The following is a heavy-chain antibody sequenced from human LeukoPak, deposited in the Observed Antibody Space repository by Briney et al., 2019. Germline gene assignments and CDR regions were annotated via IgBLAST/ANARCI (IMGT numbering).Heavy chain of an antibody. J-gene: IGHJ3*02. CDR2: ISTSGSTK. D-gene: IGHD3-22*01. CDR1: GFTFSTFA. CDR3: ARDRDPGYNDSSGYRRVNAFDI. V-gene: IGHV3-48*04. Sequence: GGSLRLSCAASGFTFSTFAMIWVRQAPGKGLEWVSYISTSGSTKYYADSVKGRFTISRDNAKNSLYLQMNSLRAEDTAVYYCARDRDPGYNDSSGYRRVNAFDIWGQGTMVTVSS.